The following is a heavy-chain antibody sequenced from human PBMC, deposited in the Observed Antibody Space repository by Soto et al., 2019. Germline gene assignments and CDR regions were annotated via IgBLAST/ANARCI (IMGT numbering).Heavy chain of an antibody. CDR1: GFTFSSYG. CDR3: ARDWDYYDSSGHYNWFDP. J-gene: IGHJ5*02. CDR2: IWYDGSNK. Sequence: GGSLRLSCAASGFTFSSYGMHWVRQAPGKGLEWVAVIWYDGSNKYYADSVKGRFTISRDNSKNTLYLQMNSLRAEDTAVYYCARDWDYYDSSGHYNWFDPWGQGTLVTVSS. V-gene: IGHV3-33*01. D-gene: IGHD3-22*01.